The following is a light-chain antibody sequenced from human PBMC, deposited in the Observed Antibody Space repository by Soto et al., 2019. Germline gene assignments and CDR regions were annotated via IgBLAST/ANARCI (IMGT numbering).Light chain of an antibody. V-gene: IGLV2-23*01. J-gene: IGLJ1*01. Sequence: QSALTQPASVSGSPGQSITISCTGISGDIATYNFVSWYQQHPGKVPKLLIYEASKRPSGVSHRFSGSRSGNTASLTISGLQAEDEADYYCCSHTGTLAVYVFAAGTKLTVL. CDR2: EAS. CDR3: CSHTGTLAVYV. CDR1: SGDIATYNF.